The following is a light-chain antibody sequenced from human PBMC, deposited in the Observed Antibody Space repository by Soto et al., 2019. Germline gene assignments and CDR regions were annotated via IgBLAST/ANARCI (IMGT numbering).Light chain of an antibody. CDR3: QQLALYPST. CDR1: QDISSF. J-gene: IGKJ4*01. V-gene: IGKV1-9*01. CDR2: AAT. Sequence: IQLTQSPSSLSASVGDRVTITCRASQDISSFLAWYQQKPGKAPKLLIYAATSLQSGVPSRFSGSGSGTEFTLPLSSLQPEDFATYYCQQLALYPSTFGGGTKVQ.